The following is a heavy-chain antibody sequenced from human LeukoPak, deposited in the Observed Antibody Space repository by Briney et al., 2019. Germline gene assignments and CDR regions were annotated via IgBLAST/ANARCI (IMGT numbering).Heavy chain of an antibody. Sequence: ASVKVSCKASGYTFSDYYMHWVRQAPGQGLEWMGWINPNSGGTNYAQRFQGRVTMTRDTSINTAYMELSRLRSDDTAVYYCAGSFMVYGAYWYFDLWGRGALVTVSS. CDR2: INPNSGGT. CDR3: AGSFMVYGAYWYFDL. CDR1: GYTFSDYY. D-gene: IGHD3-10*01. V-gene: IGHV1-2*02. J-gene: IGHJ2*01.